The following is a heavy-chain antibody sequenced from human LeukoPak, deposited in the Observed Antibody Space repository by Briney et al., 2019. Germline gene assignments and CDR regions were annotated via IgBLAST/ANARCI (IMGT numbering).Heavy chain of an antibody. V-gene: IGHV3-73*01. J-gene: IGHJ6*04. CDR2: IRSKANSYAT. D-gene: IGHD4-23*01. CDR3: TRHSATYGGNKYYYYYGMDA. Sequence: QSGGSLRLSCAASGFTFSGSAMHWVRQASGKGLEWVGRIRSKANSYATAYAASVKGRFTISRDDSKNTAYLQMNSLKTEDTAVYYCTRHSATYGGNKYYYYYGMDAWGKGTTVTVSS. CDR1: GFTFSGSA.